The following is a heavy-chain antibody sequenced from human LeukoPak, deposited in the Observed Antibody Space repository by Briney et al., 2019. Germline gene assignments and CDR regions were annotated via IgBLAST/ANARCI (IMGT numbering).Heavy chain of an antibody. CDR2: IIPLSDTA. V-gene: IGHV1-69*06. CDR1: GATFNNYL. J-gene: IGHJ4*02. Sequence: SVKVSCKASGATFNNYLVSWVRQAPGQGLEWMGGIIPLSDTANYAQKFQGRVSIAADKPTSTAYMELSSLRSEDTAVYYCATGPGLVDTAMITGGFDYWGQGTLVTVSS. D-gene: IGHD5-18*01. CDR3: ATGPGLVDTAMITGGFDY.